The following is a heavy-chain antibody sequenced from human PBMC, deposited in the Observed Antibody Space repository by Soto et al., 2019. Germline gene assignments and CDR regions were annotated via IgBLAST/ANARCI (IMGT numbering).Heavy chain of an antibody. CDR2: IYWDDDK. CDR3: AHSRQTPWIAAAGHFDY. V-gene: IGHV2-5*02. Sequence: SGPTLVNPTQTLTLTCTFSGFSLSTSGVGVGWIRQPPGKALEWLALIYWDDDKRYSPSLKSRLTITKDTSKNQVVLTMTNMDPVDTATYYCAHSRQTPWIAAAGHFDYWGQGTLVTVSS. J-gene: IGHJ4*02. CDR1: GFSLSTSGVG. D-gene: IGHD6-13*01.